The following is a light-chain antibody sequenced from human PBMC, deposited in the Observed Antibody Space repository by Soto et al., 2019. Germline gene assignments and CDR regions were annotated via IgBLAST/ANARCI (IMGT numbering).Light chain of an antibody. CDR2: DAS. J-gene: IGKJ2*01. V-gene: IGKV3-11*01. Sequence: EIVLTQSPATLSLSPGERATLSCRASQSVSSYLAWYQHKPGQAPRLLIYDASNRATGIPARFSGSGSGTDFTLPISSLEPKDFAAYYCQQRSNWPRYTFGQGTKLEIK. CDR1: QSVSSY. CDR3: QQRSNWPRYT.